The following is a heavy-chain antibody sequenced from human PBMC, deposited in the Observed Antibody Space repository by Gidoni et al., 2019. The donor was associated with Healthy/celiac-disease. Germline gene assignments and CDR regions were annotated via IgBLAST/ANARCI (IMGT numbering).Heavy chain of an antibody. Sequence: QVQLVQSGAEVKKPGSSVNVFCKASGGTFSSYANSWVRQAPGQGLEWMGGIITIFGTANYAQKFQGRVTITADESTSTAYMELSSLRSEDTAVYYCASRVLFDGAFDIWGQGTMVTVSS. D-gene: IGHD3-16*01. CDR3: ASRVLFDGAFDI. CDR1: GGTFSSYA. CDR2: IITIFGTA. V-gene: IGHV1-69*01. J-gene: IGHJ3*02.